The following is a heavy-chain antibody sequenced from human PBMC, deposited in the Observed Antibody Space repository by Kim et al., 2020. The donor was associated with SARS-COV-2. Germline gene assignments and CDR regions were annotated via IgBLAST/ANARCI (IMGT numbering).Heavy chain of an antibody. D-gene: IGHD4-4*01. Sequence: YVEGRFNISRDNSKNPLYLQMNSLRAEDTAVYYCAREGRLQSIYYYYMDVWGKGTTVTVSS. V-gene: IGHV3-30*07. J-gene: IGHJ6*03. CDR3: AREGRLQSIYYYYMDV.